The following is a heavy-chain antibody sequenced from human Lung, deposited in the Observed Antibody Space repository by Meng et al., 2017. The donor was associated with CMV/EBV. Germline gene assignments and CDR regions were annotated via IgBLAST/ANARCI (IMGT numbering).Heavy chain of an antibody. Sequence: KASGRMVSIYAISWLRQAPVQGLEWMVGIIPIFGTANYAQKFQGRVTITTDESTSTAYMELSSLRSEDTAVSSCASGPGELYYFDYWGQGTLVTVSS. CDR1: GRMVSIYA. J-gene: IGHJ4*02. CDR2: IIPIFGTA. V-gene: IGHV1-69*05. CDR3: ASGPGELYYFDY. D-gene: IGHD3-16*01.